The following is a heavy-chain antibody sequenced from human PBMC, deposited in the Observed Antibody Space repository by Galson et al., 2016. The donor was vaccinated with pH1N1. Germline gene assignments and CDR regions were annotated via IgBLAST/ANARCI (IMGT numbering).Heavy chain of an antibody. CDR2: ISWNSASK. CDR3: TRDKGTTGVGATFDY. CDR1: GFTFSNYW. V-gene: IGHV3-9*01. Sequence: SLRLSCAASGFTFSNYWMHWVRQVPGKGLEWLSIISWNSASKGYADSVKGRFSISRDNAKNSLYLQMNSLRPEDTGVYFCTRDKGTTGVGATFDYWGQGTLVTVSA. D-gene: IGHD1-26*01. J-gene: IGHJ4*02.